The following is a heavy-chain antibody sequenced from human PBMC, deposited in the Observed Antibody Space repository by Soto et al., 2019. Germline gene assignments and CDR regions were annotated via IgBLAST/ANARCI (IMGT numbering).Heavy chain of an antibody. CDR1: GFTFSSYA. CDR3: VKASEGQQWLSAFDY. V-gene: IGHV3-64D*06. Sequence: LRLSCSASGFTFSSYAMHWVRQAPGKGLEYVSAISSNGGSTYYADSVKGRFTISRDNSKNTLYLQMSSLRAEDTAVYYCVKASEGQQWLSAFDYWGQGTLVTVSS. D-gene: IGHD6-19*01. CDR2: ISSNGGST. J-gene: IGHJ4*02.